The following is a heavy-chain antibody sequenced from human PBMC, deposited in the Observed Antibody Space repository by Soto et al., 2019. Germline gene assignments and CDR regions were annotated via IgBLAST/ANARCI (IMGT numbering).Heavy chain of an antibody. J-gene: IGHJ3*02. CDR1: GGSISSDNYF. V-gene: IGHV4-31*03. D-gene: IGHD2-2*01. CDR2: IDYIGRA. Sequence: SETLSLTCTVSGGSISSDNYFWSWIRQHPGKGLEWIGYIDYIGRAYYNPSLKSRVTTSVDTSKNQFSLRLSSVTVAATATYYCARDVHSPAASDPFDIWGQGTVVTV. CDR3: ARDVHSPAASDPFDI.